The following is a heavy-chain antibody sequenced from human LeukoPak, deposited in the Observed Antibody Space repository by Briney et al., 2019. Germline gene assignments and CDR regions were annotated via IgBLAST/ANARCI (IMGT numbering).Heavy chain of an antibody. CDR1: GGSISSYY. V-gene: IGHV4-59*01. Sequence: SETLSLTCTVSGGSISSYYWSWIRQPPGKGLEWIGYIYYSGSTNYNPSLKSRVTISVDTSKNQFSLKLSSVTAADTAVYYCAGHSSSWVGFDYWGQGTLVTVSS. D-gene: IGHD6-13*01. CDR2: IYYSGST. J-gene: IGHJ4*02. CDR3: AGHSSSWVGFDY.